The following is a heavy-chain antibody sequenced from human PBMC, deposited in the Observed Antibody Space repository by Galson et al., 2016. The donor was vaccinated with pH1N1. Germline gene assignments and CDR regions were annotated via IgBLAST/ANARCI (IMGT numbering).Heavy chain of an antibody. J-gene: IGHJ4*02. V-gene: IGHV3-11*01. Sequence: SLRLSCAGFGFTFRDYYMNWIRQAPGKGLEWISYISSSGNTIYYADSVKGRFTISRDNTETSLYLQMNNLRAEDTAVYYCAKVDRDDYGDYALDYWGQGTLVTVSS. CDR3: AKVDRDDYGDYALDY. CDR2: ISSSGNTI. CDR1: GFTFRDYY. D-gene: IGHD4-17*01.